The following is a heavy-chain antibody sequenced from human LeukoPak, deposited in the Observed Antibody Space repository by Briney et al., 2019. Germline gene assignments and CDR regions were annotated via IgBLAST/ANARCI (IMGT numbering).Heavy chain of an antibody. J-gene: IGHJ3*02. CDR1: GGSFSGYY. CDR2: IYYSGST. V-gene: IGHV4-30-4*01. D-gene: IGHD2-15*01. Sequence: SETLSLTCAVYGGSFSGYYWSWIRQPPGKGLEWIGYIYYSGSTYYNPSLKSRVTISVDTSKNQFSLKLSSVTAADTAVYYCARDLRCSGGSCYDKEKAFDIWGQGTMVTVSS. CDR3: ARDLRCSGGSCYDKEKAFDI.